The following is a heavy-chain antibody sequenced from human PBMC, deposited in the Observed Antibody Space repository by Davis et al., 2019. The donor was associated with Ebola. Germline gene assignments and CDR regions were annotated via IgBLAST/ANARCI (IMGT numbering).Heavy chain of an antibody. CDR1: GYTFTSYG. V-gene: IGHV1-46*01. J-gene: IGHJ5*02. CDR3: ARLQTTVTTGWFDP. D-gene: IGHD4-17*01. Sequence: ASVKVSCKASGYTFTSYGISWVRQAPGQGLEWMGIINPSGGSTSYAQKFQGRVTMTRDTSTSTVYMELSSLSSEDTAVYYCARLQTTVTTGWFDPWGQGTLVTVSS. CDR2: INPSGGST.